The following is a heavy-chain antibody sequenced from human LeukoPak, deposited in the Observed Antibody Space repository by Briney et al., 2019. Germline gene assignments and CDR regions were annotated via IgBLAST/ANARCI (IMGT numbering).Heavy chain of an antibody. CDR3: ARDEEVEGATEGDDAFDI. Sequence: ASVKVSCKASGGTFSSYAISWVRQAPGQGLEWMGWISAYNGNTNYAQKLQGRVTMTTDTSTSTAYMELRSLRSDDTAVYYCARDEEVEGATEGDDAFDIWGQGTMVTVSS. CDR2: ISAYNGNT. J-gene: IGHJ3*02. CDR1: GGTFSSYA. V-gene: IGHV1-18*01. D-gene: IGHD3-16*01.